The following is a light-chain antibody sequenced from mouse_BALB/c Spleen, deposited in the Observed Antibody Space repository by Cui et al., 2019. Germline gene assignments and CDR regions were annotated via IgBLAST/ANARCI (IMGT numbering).Light chain of an antibody. Sequence: DVVTTQTQLTLPVTIGQPASISCKSCKSLLDSDGKTYLNWLLQRPGQYPKRLIYLVSKLDSGVPDRFTGSGSGTDFTLKISRVEAEDLGVYYCGQGTHFPLTFGAGTKLELK. J-gene: IGKJ5*01. V-gene: IGKV1-135*01. CDR1: KSLLDSDGKTY. CDR3: GQGTHFPLT. CDR2: LVS.